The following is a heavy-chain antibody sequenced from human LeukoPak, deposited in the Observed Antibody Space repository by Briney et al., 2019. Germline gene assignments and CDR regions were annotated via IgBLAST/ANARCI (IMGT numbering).Heavy chain of an antibody. V-gene: IGHV3-21*01. Sequence: GGSLRLSCEASGFTFSDYSMNWVRQAPGKGLEWVSSISSSGNYIYDADSVKGRFTVSRDNAKNSLSLQMYSLQAEDTAIYYCARDHLDPSFASYSSSSGTFDYWGQGTLVTVSS. CDR3: ARDHLDPSFASYSSSSGTFDY. D-gene: IGHD6-6*01. J-gene: IGHJ4*02. CDR1: GFTFSDYS. CDR2: ISSSGNYI.